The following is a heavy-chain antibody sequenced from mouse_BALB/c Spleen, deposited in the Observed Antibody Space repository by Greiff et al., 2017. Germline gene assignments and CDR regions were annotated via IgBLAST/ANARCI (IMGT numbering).Heavy chain of an antibody. Sequence: EVQVVESGGGLVQPGGSRKLSCAASGFPFSSFGMHWVRQAPEKGLEWVAYISSGSSTIYYADTVKGRFTISRDNPKNTLFLQMTSLRSEDTAMYYCARRDYYYAMDYWGQGTSVTVSS. V-gene: IGHV5-17*02. J-gene: IGHJ4*01. CDR2: ISSGSSTI. CDR1: GFPFSSFG. CDR3: ARRDYYYAMDY.